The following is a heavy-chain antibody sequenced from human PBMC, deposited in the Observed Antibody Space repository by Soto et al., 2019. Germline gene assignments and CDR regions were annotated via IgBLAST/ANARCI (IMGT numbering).Heavy chain of an antibody. J-gene: IGHJ4*02. CDR2: IKSKVDGGTT. CDR1: DFTFSNAR. D-gene: IGHD3-10*01. CDR3: STGGYPSGLDH. Sequence: EVQLVESGGGSVKPGGSLRLSCAVSDFTFSNARMNWVRQAPGKGREWVGRIKSKVDGGTTAYAAPVKGRFTISRDDSKNMLFLQMNSLKTEDTAVYYCSTGGYPSGLDHWGQGTLVTVSS. V-gene: IGHV3-15*07.